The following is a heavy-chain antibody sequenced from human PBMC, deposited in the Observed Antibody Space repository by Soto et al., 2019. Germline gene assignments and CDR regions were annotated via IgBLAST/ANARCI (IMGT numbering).Heavy chain of an antibody. V-gene: IGHV3-7*05. CDR3: ARGDYYDSSGF. Sequence: EVQLVESGGGLIQPGRSLRLSRAASGFTFSNYWMSWVRQAPGKGLEWVANINQDGSEKYYVDSVKGRFTISRDNAKKSLYLEMSSLRAEDTAVYYCARGDYYDSSGFWGQGTLVTVSS. J-gene: IGHJ4*02. D-gene: IGHD3-22*01. CDR1: GFTFSNYW. CDR2: INQDGSEK.